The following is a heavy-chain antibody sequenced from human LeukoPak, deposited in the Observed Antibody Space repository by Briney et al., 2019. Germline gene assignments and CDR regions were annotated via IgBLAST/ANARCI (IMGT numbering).Heavy chain of an antibody. CDR1: EFTFSSYA. CDR3: ARDYRYYDSSGYYSFDY. J-gene: IGHJ4*02. Sequence: GGSLRLSCAASEFTFSSYAMSWVRQAPGKGLEWVSLISGGGGSTYYADSVKGRFTISRDNAKNSLYLQMNSLRDEDTAVYYCARDYRYYDSSGYYSFDYWGQGTLVTVSS. V-gene: IGHV3-23*01. CDR2: ISGGGGST. D-gene: IGHD3-22*01.